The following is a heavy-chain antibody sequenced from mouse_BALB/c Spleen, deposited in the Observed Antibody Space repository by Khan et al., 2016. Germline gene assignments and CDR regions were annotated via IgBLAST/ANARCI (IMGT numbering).Heavy chain of an antibody. V-gene: IGHV1-54*01. J-gene: IGHJ3*01. CDR2: INPGSGGT. CDR1: EYAFTNYL. Sequence: QVQLQQSGAELVRPGTSVKVSCKASEYAFTNYLIEWVKQRPGQGLEWIGVINPGSGGTNYNEKFKGKATLTADKSSSTAYMQLSSLTSDDSEVFFCARSDGYDVGYAYWGQGTLVTVAA. CDR3: ARSDGYDVGYAY. D-gene: IGHD2-2*01.